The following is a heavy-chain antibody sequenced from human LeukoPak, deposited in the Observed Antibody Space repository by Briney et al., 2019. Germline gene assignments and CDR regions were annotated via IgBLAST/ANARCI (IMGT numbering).Heavy chain of an antibody. CDR1: GGSFSGYY. D-gene: IGHD6-13*01. CDR2: INHSGST. CDR3: ARDLYIAAAGTGSYYYYGMDV. V-gene: IGHV4-34*01. J-gene: IGHJ6*02. Sequence: PSETLSLTCAVYGGSFSGYYWSWIRQPPGKGLEWIGEINHSGSTNYNPSLKSRVTISVDTSKNQFSLKLSSVTAADTAVYYCARDLYIAAAGTGSYYYYGMDVWGQGTTVTVSS.